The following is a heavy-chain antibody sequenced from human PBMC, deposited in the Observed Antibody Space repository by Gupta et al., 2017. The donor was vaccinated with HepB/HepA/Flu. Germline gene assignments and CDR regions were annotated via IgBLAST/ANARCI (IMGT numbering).Heavy chain of an antibody. V-gene: IGHV3-30*04. CDR1: GFTFNSYA. CDR3: ARTFVDCSGGRCYFDY. J-gene: IGHJ4*02. D-gene: IGHD2-15*01. Sequence: QVQLVDSGGGVVQPGRSLRLSCAASGFTFNSYAMHRVRQAPGKGLEWVAVISYDGRDKYYADSVRGRFTISRDNSKNTLYLQMNSLRAEDTAVYYCARTFVDCSGGRCYFDYWGQGTLVTVSS. CDR2: ISYDGRDK.